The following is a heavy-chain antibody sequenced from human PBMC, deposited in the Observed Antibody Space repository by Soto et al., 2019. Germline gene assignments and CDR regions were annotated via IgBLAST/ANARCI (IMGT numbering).Heavy chain of an antibody. V-gene: IGHV2-5*02. CDR2: IYWDDDK. CDR3: AHSSDYYGSGSYNWFDP. CDR1: GFSLSTSGVG. D-gene: IGHD3-10*01. J-gene: IGHJ5*02. Sequence: QITLKESGPPLVKPTQTLTLTCTFSGFSLSTSGVGVGWIRQPPGKALEWLALIYWDDDKRYSPSLKSRLTITKDTSNNQVVRTMTNMDPVDTARYYCAHSSDYYGSGSYNWFDPWGQGTLVTVSS.